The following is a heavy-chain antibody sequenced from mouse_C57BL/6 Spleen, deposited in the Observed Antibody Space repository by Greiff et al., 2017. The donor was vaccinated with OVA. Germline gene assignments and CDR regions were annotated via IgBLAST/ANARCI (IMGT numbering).Heavy chain of an antibody. CDR3: TRMASYYAMDY. Sequence: EVQLQESGGGLVQPGGSMKLSCAASGFTFSDAWMDWVRQSPEKGLEWVAEIRNKANNHATYYAESVKGRFTISRDDSKSSVYLQMNSLRAEDTGIYYCTRMASYYAMDYWGQGTSVTVSS. CDR1: GFTFSDAW. J-gene: IGHJ4*01. V-gene: IGHV6-6*01. CDR2: IRNKANNHAT.